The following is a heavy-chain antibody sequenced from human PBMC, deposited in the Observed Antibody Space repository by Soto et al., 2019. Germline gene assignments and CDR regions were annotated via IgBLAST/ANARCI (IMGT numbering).Heavy chain of an antibody. CDR1: GGSISSYY. D-gene: IGHD1-26*01. CDR2: IYYSGST. Sequence: SETLSLTCTVSGGSISSYYWSWIRQPPGKGLEWIGYIYYSGSTNYNPSLKSRVTTSVDTSKNQFSLKLSSVTAADTAVYYCARHAGALDYWGQGTLVTVSS. CDR3: ARHAGALDY. V-gene: IGHV4-59*08. J-gene: IGHJ4*02.